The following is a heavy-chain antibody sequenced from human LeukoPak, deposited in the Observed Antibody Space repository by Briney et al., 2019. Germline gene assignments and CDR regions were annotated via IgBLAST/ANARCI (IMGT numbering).Heavy chain of an antibody. CDR1: GFTFSSYG. Sequence: SGGSLRLSCAASGFTFSSYGMSWVRQAPGKGLEWVSAISGSGGSTYYADSVKGRFTISRDNAKNSLYLQMNSLRAEDTAVYYCAARYYYDSSGPWGQGTLVTVSS. D-gene: IGHD3-22*01. CDR2: ISGSGGST. CDR3: AARYYYDSSGP. V-gene: IGHV3-23*01. J-gene: IGHJ5*02.